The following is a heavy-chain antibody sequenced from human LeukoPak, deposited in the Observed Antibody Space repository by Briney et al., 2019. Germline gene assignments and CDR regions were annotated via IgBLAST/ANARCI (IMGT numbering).Heavy chain of an antibody. J-gene: IGHJ4*02. CDR1: GFTFSSYG. CDR3: ATQGFGVVNPIDY. CDR2: ISSSSSYI. V-gene: IGHV3-21*01. Sequence: GGSLRLSCAASGFTFSSYGMHWVRQAPGKGLEWVSSISSSSSYIYYADSVKGRFTISRDNAKNSLYLQMNSLRAEDTAVYYCATQGFGVVNPIDYWGQGTLVTVSS. D-gene: IGHD3-3*01.